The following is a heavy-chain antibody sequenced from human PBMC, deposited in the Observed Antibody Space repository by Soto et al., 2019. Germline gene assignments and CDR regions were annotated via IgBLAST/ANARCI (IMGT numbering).Heavy chain of an antibody. CDR1: GGAFSNFA. V-gene: IGHV1-69*01. Sequence: QVQLVQSGAEMKKPGSSVKVSCKTSGGAFSNFAVSWVRQAPGQGLEWVGGITPILGTPSYAQKFQGRVTITADVPTTSAYMEITSLTSEDTALYYCVRGGSGSRGDYWGQGTLVTVSS. J-gene: IGHJ4*02. CDR3: VRGGSGSRGDY. D-gene: IGHD3-10*01. CDR2: ITPILGTP.